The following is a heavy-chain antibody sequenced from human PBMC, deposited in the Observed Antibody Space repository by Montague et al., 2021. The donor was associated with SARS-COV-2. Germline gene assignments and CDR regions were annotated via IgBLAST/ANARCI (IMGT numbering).Heavy chain of an antibody. CDR2: IWYDGSNK. J-gene: IGHJ6*02. V-gene: IGHV3-33*01. CDR1: GLTFSSYG. CDR3: ARGYYGSGHLVYYYYYGMDV. Sequence: SLRLSCAASGLTFSSYGMHWVRQAPGKGLEWVAVIWYDGSNKYYXDSVKGRFTISRDNSKNTLYLQMNSLRAEDTAVYYCARGYYGSGHLVYYYYYGMDVWGQGTTVTVSS. D-gene: IGHD3-10*01.